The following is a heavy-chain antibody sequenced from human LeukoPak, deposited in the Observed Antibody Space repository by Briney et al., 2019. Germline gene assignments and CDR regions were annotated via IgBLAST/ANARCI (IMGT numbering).Heavy chain of an antibody. CDR2: INHSGST. J-gene: IGHJ3*02. V-gene: IGHV4-34*01. D-gene: IGHD4-17*01. CDR1: GGSFSGYY. CDR3: ARDDSESHDYGDYLDAFDI. Sequence: KTSETLSLTCAVYGGSFSGYYWSWIRQPPGKGLEWIGEINHSGSTNYNPSLKSRVTISVDTSKNQFSLKLSSVTAADTAVYYCARDDSESHDYGDYLDAFDIWGQGTMVTVSS.